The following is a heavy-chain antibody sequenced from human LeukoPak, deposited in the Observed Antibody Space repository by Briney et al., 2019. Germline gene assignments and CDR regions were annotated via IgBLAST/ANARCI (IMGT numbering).Heavy chain of an antibody. V-gene: IGHV3-23*01. CDR3: AKERGYSTSPYFDY. J-gene: IGHJ4*02. CDR1: GFTFSSYA. Sequence: PGRSLRLSCAASGFTFSSYAMHWVRQAPGKGLEWVSGISGSGGSTYYADSVKGRFTISRDNSKNALYLQMNSLRAEDTALYYCAKERGYSTSPYFDYWGQGTLVTVSS. D-gene: IGHD6-6*01. CDR2: ISGSGGST.